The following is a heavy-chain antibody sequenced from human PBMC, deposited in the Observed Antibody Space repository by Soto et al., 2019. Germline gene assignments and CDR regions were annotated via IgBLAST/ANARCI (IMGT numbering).Heavy chain of an antibody. J-gene: IGHJ1*01. CDR1: GFTFSSYW. D-gene: IGHD3-22*01. V-gene: IGHV3-7*01. CDR2: IEQDGSEK. CDR3: ARGTDYYDSSGFQY. Sequence: GGSLRLSCAASGFTFSSYWMSWVRQAPGKGLEWVANIEQDGSEKHYVDSVKGRFTISRDNAKNSLHLQMNSLRAEDTAVYYCARGTDYYDSSGFQYWGQGTLVTVSS.